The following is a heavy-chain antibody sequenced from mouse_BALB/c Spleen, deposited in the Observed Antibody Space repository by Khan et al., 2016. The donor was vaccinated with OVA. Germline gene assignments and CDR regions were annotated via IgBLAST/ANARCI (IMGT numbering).Heavy chain of an antibody. V-gene: IGHV5-17*02. Sequence: EVELVESGGGLVQPGRSQKLSCAASGFTFNSYGMHWVRQAPEKGLERVAYISGDSNTIYYADTVKGRFTISRDNPKNTLFLQMTSLMSEDTAMYYCATSYFYGYYFDYWGPGTTLTVS. CDR2: ISGDSNTI. CDR3: ATSYFYGYYFDY. CDR1: GFTFNSYG. J-gene: IGHJ2*01. D-gene: IGHD1-1*01.